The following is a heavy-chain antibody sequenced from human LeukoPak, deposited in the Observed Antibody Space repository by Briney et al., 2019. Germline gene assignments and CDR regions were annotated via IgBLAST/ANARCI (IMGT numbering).Heavy chain of an antibody. V-gene: IGHV4-34*01. CDR2: INHSGST. Sequence: SETLSLTCAVYGGSFSGYYWSWIRQPPGKGLEWIGEINHSGSTNYNPSLKSRVTISVDTSKNQFSLKLSSVTAADTAVYYCARHYCSSTSCLFDYWGQGTLVTVSS. D-gene: IGHD2-2*01. CDR1: GGSFSGYY. J-gene: IGHJ4*02. CDR3: ARHYCSSTSCLFDY.